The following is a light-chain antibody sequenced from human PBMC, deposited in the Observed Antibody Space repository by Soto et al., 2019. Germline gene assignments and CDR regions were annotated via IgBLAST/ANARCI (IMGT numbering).Light chain of an antibody. CDR2: DAS. CDR1: QGISSW. V-gene: IGKV1-33*01. Sequence: DIQMTQSPSTLSASVGDRVTITCRASQGISSWLAWYQQKPGKAPRLLIYDASNLETGVPSRVSGSGSGTDVTFTISSLQPEDIATYYCQQYDNLPLTFGGGTKVDIK. CDR3: QQYDNLPLT. J-gene: IGKJ4*01.